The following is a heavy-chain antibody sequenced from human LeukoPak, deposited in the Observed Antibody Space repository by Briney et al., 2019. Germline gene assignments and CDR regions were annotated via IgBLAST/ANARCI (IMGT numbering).Heavy chain of an antibody. Sequence: GGSLRLSCAASVFTFSDYSMNWVRQAPGKGLEWVASVNTVSSYIYYADSMRGRFTISRDNAKNSLFLQMNSLRAEDTAVYYCARLRRNSDRSDFFYYYDHWGQGTLVTVSS. J-gene: IGHJ4*02. CDR3: ARLRRNSDRSDFFYYYDH. D-gene: IGHD3-22*01. CDR1: VFTFSDYS. V-gene: IGHV3-21*01. CDR2: VNTVSSYI.